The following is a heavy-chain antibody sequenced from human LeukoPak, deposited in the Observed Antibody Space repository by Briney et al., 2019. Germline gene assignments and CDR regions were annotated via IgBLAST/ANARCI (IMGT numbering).Heavy chain of an antibody. CDR1: GGSIGGYY. CDR2: IYNSGT. D-gene: IGHD6-19*01. J-gene: IGHJ4*02. V-gene: IGHV4-59*08. Sequence: PSETLSLTCTVSGGSIGGYYWSWIRQPPGKGLEWIGYIYNSGTNYNPSLKSRVTISVDTSKSQFSLKLSSVTAADTAVYYCARKASGWFVEWGQGTLVTVSS. CDR3: ARKASGWFVE.